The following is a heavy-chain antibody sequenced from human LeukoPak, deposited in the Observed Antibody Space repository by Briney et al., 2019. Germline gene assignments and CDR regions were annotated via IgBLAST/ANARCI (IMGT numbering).Heavy chain of an antibody. CDR2: ISAYNGNT. V-gene: IGHV1-18*01. CDR3: ARDGGTAGYSSGSDY. J-gene: IGHJ4*02. CDR1: GYTFTSYA. D-gene: IGHD5-18*01. Sequence: ASVKVSCKASGYTFTSYAITWVRQAPGQGLEWMGWISAYNGNTNYAQNLQGRVTMTTDTSTSTAYMELRSLRSDDTAVYYCARDGGTAGYSSGSDYWGQGTLVTVSS.